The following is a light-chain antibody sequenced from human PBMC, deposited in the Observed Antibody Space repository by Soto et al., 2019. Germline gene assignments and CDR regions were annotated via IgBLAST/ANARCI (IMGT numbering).Light chain of an antibody. J-gene: IGLJ1*01. CDR2: DVT. V-gene: IGLV2-11*01. CDR3: SSYAGSYTCV. Sequence: QSALTQPRSVSGSPGQSVTISCTGTSSDVGVYNYVSWYQQHPGKAPKVMIYDVTKRPSGVPDRFSGSKSGNTASLTISGLQAEDEADYYCSSYAGSYTCVFGTGTKLTVL. CDR1: SSDVGVYNY.